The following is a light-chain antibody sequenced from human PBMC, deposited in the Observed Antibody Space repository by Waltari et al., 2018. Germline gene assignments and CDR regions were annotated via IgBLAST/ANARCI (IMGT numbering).Light chain of an antibody. J-gene: IGLJ2*01. CDR3: QVWDSSSDHVV. CDR2: DDR. V-gene: IGLV3-21*02. CDR1: NIGSKS. Sequence: SYVLTQPPSVSVAPGQTARITCGGHNIGSKSVHWYQQKPGKAPVLVVYDDRDRPTGIPERFSGSNSGNTATLTISRVEAGDEADYYCQVWDSSSDHVVFGGGTKLTVL.